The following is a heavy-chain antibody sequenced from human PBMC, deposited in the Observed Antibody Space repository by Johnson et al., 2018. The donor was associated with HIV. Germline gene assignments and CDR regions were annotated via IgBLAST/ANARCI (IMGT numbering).Heavy chain of an antibody. CDR3: AKAIGDAFDI. Sequence: QVQLVESGGGLVQPGGSLRLSCAASGFTLSKHAMHWVRQAPGKGLEWVTVIWYDGSNKYYADSVKGRFTISRDNSKNTLYLQMNSLRAEDTAVYYCAKAIGDAFDIWGQGTMVTVSS. V-gene: IGHV3-30-3*01. J-gene: IGHJ3*02. D-gene: IGHD2/OR15-2a*01. CDR2: IWYDGSNK. CDR1: GFTLSKHA.